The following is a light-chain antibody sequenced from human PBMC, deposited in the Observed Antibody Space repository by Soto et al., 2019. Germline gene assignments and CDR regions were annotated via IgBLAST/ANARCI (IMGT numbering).Light chain of an antibody. CDR1: QGISNW. Sequence: DIQMTLSPSSVSASVGDRVTISCRASQGISNWLAWYQQKPGKAPRLLIYAASTLQSGVPSRFSGTGSGTDFTLTISSLQSEDFATYYCQQANSFPLITFGQGTRLEI. V-gene: IGKV1-12*01. J-gene: IGKJ5*01. CDR2: AAS. CDR3: QQANSFPLIT.